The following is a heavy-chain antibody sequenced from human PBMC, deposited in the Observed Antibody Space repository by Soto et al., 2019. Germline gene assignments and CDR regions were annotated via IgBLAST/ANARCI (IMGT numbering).Heavy chain of an antibody. CDR1: GFTFSSYG. J-gene: IGHJ5*02. V-gene: IGHV3-30*19. CDR2: IWYDGSNK. Sequence: QVQLVESGGGVVQPGRSLRLSCAASGFTFSSYGMHWVRQAPGKGLEWVAVIWYDGSNKYYADSVKGRFTISRDNSKNTLYLQMNSLRAEDTAVYYCARDPTFWYDSSGYGGWFDPWGQGTLVTVSS. CDR3: ARDPTFWYDSSGYGGWFDP. D-gene: IGHD3-22*01.